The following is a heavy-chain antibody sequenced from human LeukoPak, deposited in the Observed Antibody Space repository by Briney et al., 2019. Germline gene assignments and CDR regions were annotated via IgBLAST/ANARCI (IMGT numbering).Heavy chain of an antibody. CDR1: GFTFSSYE. D-gene: IGHD3-9*01. CDR3: ARDIRCFDSDYYYGMDV. J-gene: IGHJ6*02. CDR2: ISSSGSTI. Sequence: GGSLRLSCAASGFTFSSYEMNWVRQAPGKGLEWVSYISSSGSTIYYADSVKGRFTISRDNAKNSLYLQMNSLRAEDTAVYYCARDIRCFDSDYYYGMDVWGQGTTVTVSS. V-gene: IGHV3-48*03.